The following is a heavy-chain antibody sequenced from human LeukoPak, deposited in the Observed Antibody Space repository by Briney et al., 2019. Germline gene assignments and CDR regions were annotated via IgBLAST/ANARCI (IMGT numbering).Heavy chain of an antibody. CDR2: IKQNGLEK. D-gene: IGHD3-10*01. CDR3: TRSASYHYGSGSPDY. CDR1: GFVFSGYW. J-gene: IGHJ4*02. Sequence: GGSLRLSCAASGFVFSGYWMNWVRQAPGKGLEWVANIKQNGLEKYYVDSVKGRFTISRDNAKDSLYLQMNSLRADDTAVYYCTRSASYHYGSGSPDYWGQGTLVTVSS. V-gene: IGHV3-7*01.